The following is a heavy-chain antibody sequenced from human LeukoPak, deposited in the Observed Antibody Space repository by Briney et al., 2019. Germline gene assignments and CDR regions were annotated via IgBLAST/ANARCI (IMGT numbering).Heavy chain of an antibody. D-gene: IGHD1-7*01. J-gene: IGHJ4*02. CDR2: ISKDGSDK. V-gene: IGHV3-30-3*01. Sequence: GGSLRLSCAASGFTFSDYAMHWVRQAPGKGLEWVAVISKDGSDKYYAGSVRGRFTISRDNSKNTIYLQMDSLRAEDTAIYYCARDYWWNYDYWGQGTLVTVSS. CDR3: ARDYWWNYDY. CDR1: GFTFSDYA.